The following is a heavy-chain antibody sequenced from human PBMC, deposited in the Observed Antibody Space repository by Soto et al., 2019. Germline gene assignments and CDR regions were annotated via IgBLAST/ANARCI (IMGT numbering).Heavy chain of an antibody. V-gene: IGHV1-18*01. J-gene: IGHJ5*01. CDR3: ARDENSDWFDF. CDR1: GYTFTSSG. Sequence: GASVKVSCKASGYTFTSSGISWVRQAPGQGLEWMGWIGAYNGNTNYAPKFQGRVTLTADTSTSTVYMELRSLRSDDTAVYYCARDENSDWFDFWGQGTLVTVSS. D-gene: IGHD1-7*01. CDR2: IGAYNGNT.